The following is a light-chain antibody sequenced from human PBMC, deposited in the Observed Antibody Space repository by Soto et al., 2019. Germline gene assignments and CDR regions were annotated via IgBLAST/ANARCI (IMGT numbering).Light chain of an antibody. J-gene: IGKJ1*01. Sequence: IQMTQSPPSLSVSVGDGVTITCRASQSTSSYLAWYQQKPGKAPKLLIYQASSLENGVPSRFSGSGSGTEFSLTISSLQPDDFATYYCQQYSSHSTFGQGTKVDNK. CDR3: QQYSSHST. CDR1: QSTSSY. CDR2: QAS. V-gene: IGKV1-5*03.